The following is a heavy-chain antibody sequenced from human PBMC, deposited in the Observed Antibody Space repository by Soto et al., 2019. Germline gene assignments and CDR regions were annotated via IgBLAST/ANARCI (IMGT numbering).Heavy chain of an antibody. Sequence: SETLSLTCTVSGGSVSSYYWSWIRQSPGKGLEWIGEINHSGSTNYNPSLKSRVTISVDTSKNQFSLKLSSVTAADTAVYYCAMLWFGERKYFDYWGQGTLVTVSS. V-gene: IGHV4-34*01. CDR1: GGSVSSYY. CDR3: AMLWFGERKYFDY. CDR2: INHSGST. J-gene: IGHJ4*02. D-gene: IGHD3-10*01.